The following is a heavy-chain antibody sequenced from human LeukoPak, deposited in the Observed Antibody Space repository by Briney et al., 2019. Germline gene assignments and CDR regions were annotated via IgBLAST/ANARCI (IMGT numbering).Heavy chain of an antibody. CDR3: ASGNSFDY. CDR2: IKPDGSEK. J-gene: IGHJ4*02. V-gene: IGHV3-7*01. Sequence: PGGSLRLSRAASGFTFSSYGMHWVRQAPGKGLECVANIKPDGSEKYYVDSVKGRFTISRDNAKNSLYLQMNSLRADDTAVYFCASGNSFDYWGQGTLVTVSS. CDR1: GFTFSSYG.